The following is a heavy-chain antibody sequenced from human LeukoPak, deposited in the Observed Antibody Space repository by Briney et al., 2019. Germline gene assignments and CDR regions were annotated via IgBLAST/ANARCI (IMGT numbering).Heavy chain of an antibody. Sequence: PGGSLRLSCAASGFTFSSYAMSWGRRAPGKGLEWVSAISGSGDSTYYADSVKGRFTISRDNSKNTLYLQMNSLRAEDTAVYYCAEVGYCSGNTCLIDSWGQGTLVTVSS. CDR2: ISGSGDST. CDR1: GFTFSSYA. J-gene: IGHJ4*02. CDR3: AEVGYCSGNTCLIDS. V-gene: IGHV3-23*01. D-gene: IGHD2-15*01.